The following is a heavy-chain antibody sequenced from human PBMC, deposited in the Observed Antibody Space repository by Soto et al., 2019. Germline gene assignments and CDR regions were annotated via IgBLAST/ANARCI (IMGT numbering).Heavy chain of an antibody. CDR2: INAGNGNT. CDR1: GYTFTSYA. D-gene: IGHD3-16*01. V-gene: IGHV1-3*01. Sequence: QVQLVQSGAEVKKPGASVKVSCKASGYTFTSYAMHWVRQAPGQRLEWMGWINAGNGNTKYSQKFQGRVTITRDTPASTAYMALSTLSSEDTAVYYFARVRPPAAYWGQGTLVTVSS. CDR3: ARVRPPAAY. J-gene: IGHJ4*02.